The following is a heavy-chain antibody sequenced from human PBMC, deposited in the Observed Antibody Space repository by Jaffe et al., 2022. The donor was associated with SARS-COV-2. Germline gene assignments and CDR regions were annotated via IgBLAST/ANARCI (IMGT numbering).Heavy chain of an antibody. CDR2: INHSGST. J-gene: IGHJ5*02. V-gene: IGHV4-34*01. CDR1: GGSFSGYY. Sequence: QVQLQQWGAGLLKPSETLSLTCAVYGGSFSGYYWSWIRQPPGKGLEWIGEINHSGSTNYNPSLKSRVTISVDTSKNQFSLKLSSVTAADTAVYYCARAEVRGVIMGWFDPWGQGTLVTVSS. CDR3: ARAEVRGVIMGWFDP. D-gene: IGHD3-10*01.